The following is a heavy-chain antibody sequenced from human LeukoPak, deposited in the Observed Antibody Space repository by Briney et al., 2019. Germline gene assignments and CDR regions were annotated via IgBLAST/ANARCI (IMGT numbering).Heavy chain of an antibody. J-gene: IGHJ3*01. D-gene: IGHD1-26*01. CDR3: ARDRGGTYTVGGAFDV. CDR2: IFYNGGNK. Sequence: PGGSLRLSCAAPGFTFSHFGMHWIRQAPGKGLEWVAVIFYNGGNKYYGDSVKGRFTISRDNSKNTHDLQMNSLRAEDTGVYYCARDRGGTYTVGGAFDVWGQGILVTVSS. CDR1: GFTFSHFG. V-gene: IGHV3-33*01.